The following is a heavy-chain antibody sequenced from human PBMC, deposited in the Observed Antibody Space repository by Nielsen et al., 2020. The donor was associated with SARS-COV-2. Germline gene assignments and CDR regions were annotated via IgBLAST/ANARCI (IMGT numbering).Heavy chain of an antibody. J-gene: IGHJ4*02. Sequence: SETLSLTCAVYGGSLSGYSWSWNRQAPGKGLDWIGEVTHSGSTKYSPSLQSRVTVSADTSKNQISLKLRSVTAADTAVYYCARGVTDITMTVIVMTGASYFFDSWGQGTLVSVSS. D-gene: IGHD3-22*01. CDR1: GGSLSGYS. CDR2: VTHSGST. CDR3: ARGVTDITMTVIVMTGASYFFDS. V-gene: IGHV4-34*01.